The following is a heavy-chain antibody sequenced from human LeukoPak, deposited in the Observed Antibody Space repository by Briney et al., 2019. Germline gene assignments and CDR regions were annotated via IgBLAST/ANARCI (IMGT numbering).Heavy chain of an antibody. J-gene: IGHJ4*01. D-gene: IGHD6-25*01. CDR2: IYSSGST. CDR3: AKSGGYGLIDY. Sequence: SETLSLTCNVSGVSISSISYYWGRIRQPPGKGLEWIGSIYSSGSTYYNSSLKSQVTISIDTSKNQVSLKMSSVTAADTAVYYCAKSGGYGLIDYWGQGTLVTVSS. V-gene: IGHV4-39*01. CDR1: GVSISSISYY.